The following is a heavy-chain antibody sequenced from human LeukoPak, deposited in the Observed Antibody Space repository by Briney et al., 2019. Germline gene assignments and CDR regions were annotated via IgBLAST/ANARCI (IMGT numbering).Heavy chain of an antibody. V-gene: IGHV1-2*02. J-gene: IGHJ4*02. D-gene: IGHD6-19*01. CDR3: AREPYSSGWHFDY. CDR1: GYTFTGYY. Sequence: GASVKVSCKASGYTFTGYYMHWVRQAPGQGLEWMGWINPNSGGTNYAQKFQGRVTMTRDTSISTAYMELSRLRSDDTAVYYCAREPYSSGWHFDYWGQGTLVTVSS. CDR2: INPNSGGT.